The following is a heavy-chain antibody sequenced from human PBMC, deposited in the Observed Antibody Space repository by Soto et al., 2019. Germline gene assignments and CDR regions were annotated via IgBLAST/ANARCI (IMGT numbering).Heavy chain of an antibody. CDR2: ISSSSSIT. V-gene: IGHV3-23*01. D-gene: IGHD2-2*01. J-gene: IGHJ6*02. CDR3: AKKDQLPRGSYFGMDV. CDR1: GFTFSSYA. Sequence: PGGSLRLSCAASGFTFSSYAMRWVRQAPGKGLEWVSTISSSSSITYYADSVKGRFTISRDNSENTLYLQINSLRAEDTAVYYCAKKDQLPRGSYFGMDVWGQGTTVTVSS.